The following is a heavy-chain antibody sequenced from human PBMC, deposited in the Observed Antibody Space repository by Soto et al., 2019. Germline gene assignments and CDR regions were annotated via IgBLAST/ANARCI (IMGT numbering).Heavy chain of an antibody. CDR3: ARVGSSGWSPDY. V-gene: IGHV4-59*11. J-gene: IGHJ4*02. CDR2: IFYSGST. Sequence: SETLSLTCSVSGGSISGHYWTWIRQSPGKGLEWIGYIFYSGSTNYNPSLKSRVTISVDTSKNQFSLKMSSVTAADTAVYYCARVGSSGWSPDYWGRGTLVTVSS. D-gene: IGHD6-19*01. CDR1: GGSISGHY.